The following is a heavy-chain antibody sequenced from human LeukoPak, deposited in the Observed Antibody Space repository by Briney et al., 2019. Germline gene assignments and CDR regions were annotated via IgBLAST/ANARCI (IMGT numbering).Heavy chain of an antibody. Sequence: KPSETLSLTCTVSRGSISSYYWSWIRQAPGKGLEWIAFIYYSGSTNHNPSLKSRVTISLDTSKNHFSLQLSSLTAADTAVYYCARRHSSGHFDPWGQGTLVTVSS. CDR3: ARRHSSGHFDP. CDR1: RGSISSYY. D-gene: IGHD6-19*01. V-gene: IGHV4-59*08. J-gene: IGHJ5*02. CDR2: IYYSGST.